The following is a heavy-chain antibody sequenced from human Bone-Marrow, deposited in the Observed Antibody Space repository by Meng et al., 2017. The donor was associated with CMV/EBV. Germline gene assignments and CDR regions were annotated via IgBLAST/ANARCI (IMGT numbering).Heavy chain of an antibody. CDR3: ARDRRVSSSLAYYYYYGRDV. D-gene: IGHD6-6*01. J-gene: IGHJ6*02. Sequence: GESLKISCAASGFTFSSYSMNWVRQAPGKGLEWVSSISSSSSYIYYADSVKGRFTISRDNAKNSLYLQMNSLRAEDTAVYYCARDRRVSSSLAYYYYYGRDVWGQGTTVTVSS. CDR1: GFTFSSYS. V-gene: IGHV3-21*01. CDR2: ISSSSSYI.